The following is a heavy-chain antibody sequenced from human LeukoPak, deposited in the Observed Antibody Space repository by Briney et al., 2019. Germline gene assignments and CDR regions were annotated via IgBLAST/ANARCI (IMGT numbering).Heavy chain of an antibody. V-gene: IGHV4-4*07. D-gene: IGHD5-18*01. CDR1: GGSISSYY. CDR3: ARDRDGYSYGYPIYYYYYYMDV. Sequence: SETLSLTCTVSGGSISSYYWSWIRQPAGKGLEWIGRIYTSGSTNYNPSLKSRVTMSVDTSKNQFSLKLSSVTAADTAVYYCARDRDGYSYGYPIYYYYYYMDVWGKGTTVTISS. CDR2: IYTSGST. J-gene: IGHJ6*03.